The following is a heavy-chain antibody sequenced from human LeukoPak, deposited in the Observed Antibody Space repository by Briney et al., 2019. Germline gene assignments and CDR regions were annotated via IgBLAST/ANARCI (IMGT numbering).Heavy chain of an antibody. V-gene: IGHV3-48*01. CDR1: GFTFSSHS. CDR3: ARGAYYYED. D-gene: IGHD3-22*01. CDR2: ISSSSSTI. Sequence: GGSLRLSCAASGFTFSSHSMNWVRQAPGKGLEWVSYISSSSSTIYYADSVKGRFTISRDNAKNSLYLQMNSLRAEDTTVYYCARGAYYYEDWGQGTLVTVSS. J-gene: IGHJ4*02.